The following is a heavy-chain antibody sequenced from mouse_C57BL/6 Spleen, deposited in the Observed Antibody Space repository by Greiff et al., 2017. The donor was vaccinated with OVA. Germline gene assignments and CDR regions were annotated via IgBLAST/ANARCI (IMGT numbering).Heavy chain of an antibody. D-gene: IGHD2-12*01. V-gene: IGHV1-64*01. CDR2: IHPNSGST. J-gene: IGHJ3*01. Sequence: VQLQQPGAELVKPGASVKLSCKASGYTFTSYWMHWVKQRPGQGLEWIGMIHPNSGSTNYNEKFKSKATLTVDKSSSTAYMQLSSLTSEDSAVYYCAREGGDDGTWFAYWGQGTLVTVSA. CDR1: GYTFTSYW. CDR3: AREGGDDGTWFAY.